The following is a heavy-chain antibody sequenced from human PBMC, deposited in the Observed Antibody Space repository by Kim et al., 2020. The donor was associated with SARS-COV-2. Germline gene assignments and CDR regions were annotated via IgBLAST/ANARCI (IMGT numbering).Heavy chain of an antibody. CDR3: ARLFWHGMQLGNWYFDL. Sequence: SETLSLTCTVSGGSISSYYWSWIRQPPGKGLEWIGYIYYSGSTNYNPSLKSRVTISVDTSKNQFSLKLSSVTAADTAVYYCARLFWHGMQLGNWYFDLWGRGTLVTVSS. J-gene: IGHJ2*01. V-gene: IGHV4-59*08. CDR2: IYYSGST. CDR1: GGSISSYY. D-gene: IGHD6-6*01.